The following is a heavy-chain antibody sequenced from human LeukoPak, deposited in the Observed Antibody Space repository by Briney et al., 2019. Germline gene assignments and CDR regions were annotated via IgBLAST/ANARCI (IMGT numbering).Heavy chain of an antibody. J-gene: IGHJ4*02. CDR1: GGSISGYF. CDR3: ARRVGIAAAGTEDY. CDR2: IHYSGTT. Sequence: SETLSLTCTVSGGSISGYFWSWIRQPPGKGLEWIGYIHYSGTTNYNPSLNSRVTISVDTSKNQFSLKLSSVTAADTAVYYCARRVGIAAAGTEDYWGQGTLVTVSS. D-gene: IGHD6-13*01. V-gene: IGHV4-59*08.